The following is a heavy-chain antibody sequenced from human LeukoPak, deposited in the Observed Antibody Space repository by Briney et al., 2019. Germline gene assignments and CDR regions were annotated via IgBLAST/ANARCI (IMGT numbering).Heavy chain of an antibody. Sequence: GGSLRLSCAASGFTVSSNYMCWVRQAPGKGLEWVSVIYSGGSTYYADSVKGRFTISRDNSKNTLYLQMNSLRAEDTAVYYCARDLSSSWYEDWGQGTLVTVSS. CDR2: IYSGGST. V-gene: IGHV3-66*01. CDR1: GFTVSSNY. D-gene: IGHD6-13*01. CDR3: ARDLSSSWYED. J-gene: IGHJ4*02.